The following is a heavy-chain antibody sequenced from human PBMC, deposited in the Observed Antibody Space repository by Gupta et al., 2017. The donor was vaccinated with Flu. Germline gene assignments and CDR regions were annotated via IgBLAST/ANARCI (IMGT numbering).Heavy chain of an antibody. Sequence: QVQLQESGPGLVKPSQTLFLTCTVSGGSISSGGYYWSWIRQHPGKGLEWIGYIYYSGSTYYNPSLKSRVTISVDTSKNQFSLKLSSVTAADTAVYYCARDCSYCSGGSCYSWFDPWGQGTLVTVSS. CDR1: GGSISSGGYY. J-gene: IGHJ5*02. D-gene: IGHD2-15*01. CDR3: ARDCSYCSGGSCYSWFDP. V-gene: IGHV4-31*03. CDR2: IYYSGST.